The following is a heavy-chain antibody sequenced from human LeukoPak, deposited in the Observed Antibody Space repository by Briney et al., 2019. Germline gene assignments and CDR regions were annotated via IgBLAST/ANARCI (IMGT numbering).Heavy chain of an antibody. CDR3: AKGRGYSYGYEDY. D-gene: IGHD5-18*01. CDR1: GFTFSSYA. V-gene: IGHV3-23*01. Sequence: GGSLRLSCAASGFTFSSYAMSWVRQAPGKGLEWVLGISGSGGSTYYADAVKGRFTISRDNSKNTLYLQMNSLRAEDTAVYYCAKGRGYSYGYEDYWGQGTLVTVSS. CDR2: ISGSGGST. J-gene: IGHJ4*02.